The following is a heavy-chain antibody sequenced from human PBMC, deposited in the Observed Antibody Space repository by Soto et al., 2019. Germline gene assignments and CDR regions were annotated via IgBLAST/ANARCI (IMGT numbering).Heavy chain of an antibody. CDR2: IIPIFGTA. V-gene: IGHV1-69*13. CDR3: ASLSYCSGGSCYLSIHARFDY. CDR1: GGTFSSYA. J-gene: IGHJ4*02. Sequence: SVKVSCKASGGTFSSYAISWVRQAPGQGLEWMGGIIPIFGTANYAQKFQGRVTITADESTSTAYMELSSLRSEDTAVYYCASLSYCSGGSCYLSIHARFDYWGQGTLVTVSS. D-gene: IGHD2-15*01.